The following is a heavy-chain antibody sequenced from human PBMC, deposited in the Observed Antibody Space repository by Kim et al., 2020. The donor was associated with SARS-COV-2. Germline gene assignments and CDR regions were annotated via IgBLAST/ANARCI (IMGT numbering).Heavy chain of an antibody. J-gene: IGHJ4*02. D-gene: IGHD5-18*01. V-gene: IGHV3-23*01. Sequence: STNYAASVKGRFTSSRDNSQNTVHLHMDSLRAEDTALYYCARVSYGDYVDHWGQGILVTVSS. CDR3: ARVSYGDYVDH. CDR2: ST.